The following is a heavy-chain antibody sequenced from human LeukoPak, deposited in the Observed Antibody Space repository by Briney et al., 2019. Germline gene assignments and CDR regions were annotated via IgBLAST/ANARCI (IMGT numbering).Heavy chain of an antibody. D-gene: IGHD2-2*01. CDR2: INDDSTDI. CDR3: ARDTFQPGLIDS. CDR1: GFPFSLYA. V-gene: IGHV3-21*05. J-gene: IGHJ4*02. Sequence: GSLRLSCPASGFPFSLYAMNWVRQAPGKGLEWVSYINDDSTDIHYADSVKGRFSISRDSAWNTLYLQLSSLRAEDTAVYYCARDTFQPGLIDSWGQGTLVTVSS.